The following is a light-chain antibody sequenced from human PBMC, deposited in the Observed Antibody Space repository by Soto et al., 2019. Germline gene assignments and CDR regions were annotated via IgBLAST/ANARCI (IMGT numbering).Light chain of an antibody. CDR2: GAS. Sequence: EIVMTHSPATLSVSPGERATLSCRASQSVSSNLAWYQQKPGQAPRLLIYGASTRATGIPARFSGSGSGTEFTLTISSLQSEDFAVYYCKQYKEWPPFTFGQGTRLEI. J-gene: IGKJ5*01. V-gene: IGKV3-15*01. CDR3: KQYKEWPPFT. CDR1: QSVSSN.